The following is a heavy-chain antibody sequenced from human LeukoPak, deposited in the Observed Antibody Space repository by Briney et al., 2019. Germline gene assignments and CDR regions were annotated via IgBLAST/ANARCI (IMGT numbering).Heavy chain of an antibody. D-gene: IGHD2-2*01. Sequence: SETLSLTCAVYGGSFSVYYWSWIRQPPGKGLEWIGEINHSGSTNYNPSLKSRVTISVDTSKNQFSLKLSSVTAADTAVYYCARDIVVVPATFDPWGQGTLVTVSS. CDR3: ARDIVVVPATFDP. J-gene: IGHJ5*02. CDR1: GGSFSVYY. V-gene: IGHV4-34*01. CDR2: INHSGST.